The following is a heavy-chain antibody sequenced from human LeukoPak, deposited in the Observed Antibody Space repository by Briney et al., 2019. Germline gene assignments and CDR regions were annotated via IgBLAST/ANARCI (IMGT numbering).Heavy chain of an antibody. CDR2: LSHSGSI. V-gene: IGHV4-38-2*01. D-gene: IGHD3-22*01. CDR3: VRQRYVYGYCDS. J-gene: IGHJ4*02. Sequence: AETLSLTCAVSGYSISSGRYWGWVRQPPGKGLEWIGSLSHSGSIYYNPSPESRVTKSVDTSKNQFSLRLSSVTAADTAVYYCVRQRYVYGYCDSWGPGTLVTVSS. CDR1: GYSISSGRY.